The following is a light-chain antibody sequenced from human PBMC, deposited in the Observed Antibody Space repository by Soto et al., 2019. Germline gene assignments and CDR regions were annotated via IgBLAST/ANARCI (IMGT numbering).Light chain of an antibody. CDR3: CSYTTSSTYV. CDR2: DVN. Sequence: QSALTQPASVSGSHGQSIAISCTGTSSDVGAYNYVSWYQQHPGKAPKLMIYDVNNRPSGVSNRFSGSKSGNTASLTISGLQAEDEADYYCCSYTTSSTYVFGTGTKVTVL. V-gene: IGLV2-14*03. J-gene: IGLJ1*01. CDR1: SSDVGAYNY.